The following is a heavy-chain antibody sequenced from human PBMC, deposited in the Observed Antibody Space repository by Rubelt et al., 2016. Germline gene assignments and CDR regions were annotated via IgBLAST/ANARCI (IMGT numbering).Heavy chain of an antibody. Sequence: QVQLVQSGAEVKKPGASVKVSYKASGYTFTGYYLHLLRQAPGQGLEWMGWINPNSGDTNYAQKFQGWVTMTRDTSIRTAYMELSRLRTDETAVDYCAGAASAAAGTPANYYYYGMDVWGQGTTVTVSS. CDR2: INPNSGDT. D-gene: IGHD6-13*01. CDR3: AGAASAAAGTPANYYYYGMDV. CDR1: GYTFTGYY. V-gene: IGHV1-2*04. J-gene: IGHJ6*02.